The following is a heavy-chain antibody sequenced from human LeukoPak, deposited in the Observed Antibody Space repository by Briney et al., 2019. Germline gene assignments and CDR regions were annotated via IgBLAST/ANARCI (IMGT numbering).Heavy chain of an antibody. Sequence: GESLKISCKGSGYSFTSYWIGWVRQMPGKGLEWMGIIYPGDSDTRYSPSFQGQVTISADKSISTAYLQWSSLKASDTAMYYCARRVGFQAMVTYFDYWGQGTLVTVSS. D-gene: IGHD5-18*01. J-gene: IGHJ4*02. CDR1: GYSFTSYW. V-gene: IGHV5-51*03. CDR3: ARRVGFQAMVTYFDY. CDR2: IYPGDSDT.